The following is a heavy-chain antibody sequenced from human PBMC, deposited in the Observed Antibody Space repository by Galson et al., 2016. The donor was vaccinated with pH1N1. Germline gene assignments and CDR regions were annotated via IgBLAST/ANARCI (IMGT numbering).Heavy chain of an antibody. D-gene: IGHD5-18*01. CDR2: ISWNSGSI. Sequence: SLRLSCAASGFTSDDYAMHWVRQAPGKGLEWVSGISWNSGSIGYADSVEGRFTISRDNAKNSLYLQMNSLRAEDTALYYCAKVTGYLYGYVDYWGQGTLVTVSS. CDR1: GFTSDDYA. CDR3: AKVTGYLYGYVDY. J-gene: IGHJ4*02. V-gene: IGHV3-9*02.